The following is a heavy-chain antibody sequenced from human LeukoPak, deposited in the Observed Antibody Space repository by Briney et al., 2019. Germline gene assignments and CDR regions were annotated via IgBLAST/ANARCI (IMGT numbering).Heavy chain of an antibody. CDR3: ARDLRAVAGFDFDY. Sequence: GASVKVSCKASGYTFTSYAMNWVRQAPEQGLEWMGWINTNTGNPTYAQGFTGRFVFSLDTSVSTAYLQISSLKAEDTAVYYCARDLRAVAGFDFDYWGQGTLVTVSS. CDR2: INTNTGNP. CDR1: GYTFTSYA. J-gene: IGHJ4*02. D-gene: IGHD6-19*01. V-gene: IGHV7-4-1*02.